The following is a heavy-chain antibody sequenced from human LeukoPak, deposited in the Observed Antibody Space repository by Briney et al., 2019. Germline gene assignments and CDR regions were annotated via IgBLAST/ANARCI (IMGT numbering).Heavy chain of an antibody. D-gene: IGHD5-12*01. CDR1: GFTFSSYS. V-gene: IGHV3-21*01. CDR3: ARESIGWLREDFDY. CDR2: ISSSSSYI. J-gene: IGHJ4*02. Sequence: GGSLRPSCAASGFTFSSYSMNWVRQAPGKGLEWVSSISSSSSYIYYADSVKGRFTISRDNAKNSLYLQMNSLRAEDTAVYYCARESIGWLREDFDYWGQGTLVTVSS.